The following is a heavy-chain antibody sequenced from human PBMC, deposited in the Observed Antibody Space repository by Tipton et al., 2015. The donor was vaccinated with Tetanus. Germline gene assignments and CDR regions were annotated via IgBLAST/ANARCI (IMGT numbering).Heavy chain of an antibody. CDR3: ARANYDFSRKGPFDS. D-gene: IGHD3-3*01. Sequence: SLRLSCAASGFTFRSYGMHWVRQAPGKGLEWVALIWYDGSNKNYADSVKGRFTISRDNSKNTLYLQMNSLSAEDTAVYYCARANYDFSRKGPFDSWGQGLMVVVSA. V-gene: IGHV3-33*01. CDR2: IWYDGSNK. J-gene: IGHJ4*02. CDR1: GFTFRSYG.